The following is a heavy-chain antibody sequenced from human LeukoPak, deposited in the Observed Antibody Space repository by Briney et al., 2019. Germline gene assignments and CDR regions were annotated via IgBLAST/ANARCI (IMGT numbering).Heavy chain of an antibody. CDR1: GGSFSGYY. Sequence: SETLSLTCAVYGGSFSGYYWSWIRQPPGKGLEWIGEINHSGSTKTNPSLKSRVTISVDTSKNQFSLKLSSVTAADTAVYFCARETLEGKFDPWGQGTLVTVSS. J-gene: IGHJ5*02. V-gene: IGHV4-34*01. CDR2: INHSGST. CDR3: ARETLEGKFDP. D-gene: IGHD1-1*01.